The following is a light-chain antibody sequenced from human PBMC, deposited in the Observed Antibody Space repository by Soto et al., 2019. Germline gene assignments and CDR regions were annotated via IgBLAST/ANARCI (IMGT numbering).Light chain of an antibody. CDR3: QQRSNWPPT. CDR1: QSVGTY. V-gene: IGKV3-11*01. CDR2: DAS. J-gene: IGKJ5*01. Sequence: DTVLTQSPGTLSLSPGERLTLSCKASQSVGTYLAWYQQTPGQAPRLLIYDASNRATGIAPRFRGSGSGTDFTLTISSVGPEDFAVYICQQRSNWPPTFGQGARLDI.